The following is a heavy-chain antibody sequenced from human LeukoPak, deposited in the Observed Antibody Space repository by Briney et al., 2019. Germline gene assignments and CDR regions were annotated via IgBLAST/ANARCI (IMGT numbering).Heavy chain of an antibody. D-gene: IGHD5-18*01. V-gene: IGHV3-23*01. CDR1: GFTFSNYS. CDR2: IFGSGVTT. Sequence: GGSLRLSCVAPGFTFSNYSTKWVRHAPGKGLEWGSDIFGSGVTTYYTDSVKGRFTISRDNSKNTLYLLMKGLRVEDTAIYYCSRDERWIQFNYWGQGTLVTVSS. CDR3: SRDERWIQFNY. J-gene: IGHJ4*02.